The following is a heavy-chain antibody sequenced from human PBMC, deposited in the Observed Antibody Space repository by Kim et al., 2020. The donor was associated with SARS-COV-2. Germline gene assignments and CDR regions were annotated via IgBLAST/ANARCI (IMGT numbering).Heavy chain of an antibody. CDR3: ARGSGDIDY. J-gene: IGHJ4*02. CDR1: GYIFINYG. V-gene: IGHV1-18*01. Sequence: ASVKVSCQASGYIFINYGISWVRQAPGQGHEWMGWISAKKGNTKYAQKFQGRVTLTTDTSTSTVYMELRSLRSDDTAMYYCARGSGDIDYWGQGTLVTVS. D-gene: IGHD2-21*01. CDR2: ISAKKGNT.